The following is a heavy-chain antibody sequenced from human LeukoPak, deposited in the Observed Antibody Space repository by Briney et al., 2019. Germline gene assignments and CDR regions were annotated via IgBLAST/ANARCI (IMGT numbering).Heavy chain of an antibody. CDR3: AREYDREESWFDP. Sequence: SETLSLTCTVSGGSISSGGYYWSWIRQPPGKGLEWIGRIYTSGSTNYNPSLKSRVTMSVDTSKNQFSLKLSSVTAADTAVYYCAREYDREESWFDPWGQGTLVTVSS. D-gene: IGHD3-10*02. CDR1: GGSISSGGYY. V-gene: IGHV4-61*02. CDR2: IYTSGST. J-gene: IGHJ5*02.